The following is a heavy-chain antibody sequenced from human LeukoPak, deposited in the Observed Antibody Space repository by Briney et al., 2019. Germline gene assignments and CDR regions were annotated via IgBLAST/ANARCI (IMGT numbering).Heavy chain of an antibody. V-gene: IGHV4-34*01. J-gene: IGHJ4*02. CDR3: ARGPHCSGSSCYSPAFDY. CDR1: GGSLSGYY. CDR2: INQSGST. Sequence: SETLSLTCAVYGGSLSGYYWSWIRQAPGKGLEWIGEINQSGSTNYNPSLKSRVTISVDTSKNQLPLKLSSVTAADTAVYYCARGPHCSGSSCYSPAFDYWGQGTLVTVSS. D-gene: IGHD2-15*01.